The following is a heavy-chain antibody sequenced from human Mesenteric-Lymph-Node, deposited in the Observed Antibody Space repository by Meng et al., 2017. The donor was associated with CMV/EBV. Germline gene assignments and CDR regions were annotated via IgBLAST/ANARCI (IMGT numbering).Heavy chain of an antibody. Sequence: SETLSPTFTVPGVPVSSGNYYWSWIRQPPGKGLEWIGYINYSGRTKYNPSLKSRITISVDPSKNQFSLKVSSVTAADTAVYYCARDLYYYYEMDVWGQGTTVTVSS. CDR2: INYSGRT. CDR1: GVPVSSGNYY. J-gene: IGHJ6*02. V-gene: IGHV4-61*01. CDR3: ARDLYYYYEMDV.